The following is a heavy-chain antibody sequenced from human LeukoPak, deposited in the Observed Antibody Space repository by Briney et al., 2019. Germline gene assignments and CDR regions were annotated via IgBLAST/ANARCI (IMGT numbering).Heavy chain of an antibody. D-gene: IGHD3-10*01. Sequence: ASVKVSCKASGYTFTSYGISWVRQAPGQGLEWMGLISAYNGNTNYAQKLQGRVTMTTDTSTSTAYMELRSLRSDDTAVYYCARDGKYYYGSGSYSFDYWGQGTLVTVSS. CDR2: ISAYNGNT. J-gene: IGHJ4*02. V-gene: IGHV1-18*04. CDR3: ARDGKYYYGSGSYSFDY. CDR1: GYTFTSYG.